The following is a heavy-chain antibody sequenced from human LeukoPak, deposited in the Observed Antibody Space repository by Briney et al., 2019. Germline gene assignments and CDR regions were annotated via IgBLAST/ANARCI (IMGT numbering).Heavy chain of an antibody. D-gene: IGHD3-10*01. CDR2: IYYSGST. CDR1: GGSISSYY. J-gene: IGHJ4*02. V-gene: IGHV4-59*01. Sequence: SETLSLTCTVSGGSISSYYWSWIRQPPGKGLEWIGYIYYSGSTNYNPSLKSRVIISVDTSKNQFSLKLSSVTAADTAVYYCARGEYYYGSGSWGQGTLVTVSS. CDR3: ARGEYYYGSGS.